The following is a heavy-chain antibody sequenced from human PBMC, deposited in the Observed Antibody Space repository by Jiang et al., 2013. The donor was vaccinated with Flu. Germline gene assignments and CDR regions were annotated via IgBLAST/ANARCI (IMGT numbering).Heavy chain of an antibody. Sequence: EWMGWISAYNGNTNYAQKLQGRVTMTTDTSMSTAYMELRSLRSDDTAVYYCARIYYYDSSGYPNDYWGQGTLVTVSS. CDR2: ISAYNGNT. J-gene: IGHJ4*02. CDR3: ARIYYYDSSGYPNDY. V-gene: IGHV1-18*01. D-gene: IGHD3-22*01.